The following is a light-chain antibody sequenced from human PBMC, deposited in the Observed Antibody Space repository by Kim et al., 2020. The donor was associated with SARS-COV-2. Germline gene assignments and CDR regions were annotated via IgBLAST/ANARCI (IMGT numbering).Light chain of an antibody. Sequence: QPVLTQSSSASASLGSSVKLTCTLSSGHSNYFIAWHQQQPGKAPRFLMKVEGSGSYNKGGGVPDRFSGSRSGADRYLIISNHQSEDEADYYCETWDSNIQVFGGETQLTVL. CDR3: ETWDSNIQV. V-gene: IGLV4-60*03. CDR2: VEGSGSY. CDR1: SGHSNYF. J-gene: IGLJ3*02.